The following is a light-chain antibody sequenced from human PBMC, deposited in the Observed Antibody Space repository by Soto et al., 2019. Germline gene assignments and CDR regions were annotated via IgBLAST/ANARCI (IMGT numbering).Light chain of an antibody. V-gene: IGLV2-8*01. CDR2: EVS. CDR3: SSNAGSNTYV. Sequence: QSALTQPPSASGTPGQSVTIPCTGTSSDVGDYNYVSWYQQHPGKAPKLMIYEVSRRPSGVPDRFSGSKSGNTASLTVSGLQAEDEADYYCSSNAGSNTYVFGSGTKVTVL. CDR1: SSDVGDYNY. J-gene: IGLJ1*01.